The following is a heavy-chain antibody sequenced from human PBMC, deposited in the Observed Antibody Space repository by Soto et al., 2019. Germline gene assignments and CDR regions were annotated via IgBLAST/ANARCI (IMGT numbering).Heavy chain of an antibody. J-gene: IGHJ4*02. D-gene: IGHD6-13*01. CDR3: ARAAAAGSIDS. V-gene: IGHV3-13*05. Sequence: PGGSLRLSCAASGFTVSSYDMHWVRQATGKGLEWVSAIGTAGDPYYPGSVKGRFTISRENAKNSLYLQMTSLSAGDTAVYYCARAAAAGSIDSWGQGTLVTVSS. CDR1: GFTVSSYD. CDR2: IGTAGDP.